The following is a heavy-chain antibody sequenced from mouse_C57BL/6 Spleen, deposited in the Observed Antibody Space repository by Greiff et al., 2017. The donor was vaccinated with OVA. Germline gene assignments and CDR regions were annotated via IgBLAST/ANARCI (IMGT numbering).Heavy chain of an antibody. J-gene: IGHJ1*03. Sequence: EVKLVESGGGLVKPGGSLKLSCAASGFTFSSYAMSWVRQTPEKRLEWVATISDGGSYTYYPDNVKGRFTISRDNAKNNLYLQMSHLKSEDTAMYYCARDQTTVGSWGYFDVWGTGTTVTVSS. CDR2: ISDGGSYT. CDR1: GFTFSSYA. D-gene: IGHD1-1*01. V-gene: IGHV5-4*01. CDR3: ARDQTTVGSWGYFDV.